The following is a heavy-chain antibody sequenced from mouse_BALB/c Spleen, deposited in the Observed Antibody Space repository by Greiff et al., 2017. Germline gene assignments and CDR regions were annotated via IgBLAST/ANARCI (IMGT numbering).Heavy chain of an antibody. J-gene: IGHJ2*01. Sequence: EVQVVESGGGLVQPGGSRKLSCAASGFTFSSFGMHWVRQAPEKGLEWVAYISSGSSTIYYADTVKGRFTISRDNPKNTLFLQMTSLRSEDTAMYYCARPGYDRSFDYWGQGTTLTVSS. CDR3: ARPGYDRSFDY. CDR1: GFTFSSFG. V-gene: IGHV5-17*02. D-gene: IGHD2-14*01. CDR2: ISSGSSTI.